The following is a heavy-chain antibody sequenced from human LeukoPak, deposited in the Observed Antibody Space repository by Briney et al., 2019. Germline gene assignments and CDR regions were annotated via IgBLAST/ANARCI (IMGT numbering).Heavy chain of an antibody. CDR2: ISDSGGST. Sequence: GGSLRLSCASSEFTFNSYAMSWVRQAPWERLQWVSGISDSGGSTYYADSVKGGFTISRDNSKNTLYLQMNSLRAEDTAVYYCASSVVTPFDYWGQGTLVTVSS. J-gene: IGHJ4*02. CDR1: EFTFNSYA. V-gene: IGHV3-23*01. CDR3: ASSVVTPFDY. D-gene: IGHD4-23*01.